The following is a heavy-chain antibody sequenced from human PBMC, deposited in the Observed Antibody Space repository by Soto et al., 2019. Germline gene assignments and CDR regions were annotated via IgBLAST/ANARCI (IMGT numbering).Heavy chain of an antibody. CDR3: VTSGGFDH. D-gene: IGHD3-16*01. CDR1: GFTFSNYW. Sequence: EVQLMESGGGLVQPGGSLRLSCVASGFTFSNYWMHWVRQAPGKGLVWVSRINSDGSTRIYAESVKGRFTISRDNVKNTLYLQMNSLRAEDTAVYYCVTSGGFDHWGQGTLVTVSS. J-gene: IGHJ5*02. V-gene: IGHV3-74*01. CDR2: INSDGSTR.